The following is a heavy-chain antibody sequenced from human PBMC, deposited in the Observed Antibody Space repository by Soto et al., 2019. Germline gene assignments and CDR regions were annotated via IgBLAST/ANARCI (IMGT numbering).Heavy chain of an antibody. J-gene: IGHJ5*02. V-gene: IGHV4-39*01. D-gene: IGHD4-17*01. CDR1: DDSISDSRYY. CDR2: ISHDGHA. CDR3: ERQVYGDYLGGNCFDP. Sequence: SETLSLTCSVLDDSISDSRYYWGWIRQSPEKGLEWIGSISHDGHAYYNPPLKSRVTLFADTSRNQFSLKMKSVTVADTALYFCERQVYGDYLGGNCFDPWGQGAPVTVSS.